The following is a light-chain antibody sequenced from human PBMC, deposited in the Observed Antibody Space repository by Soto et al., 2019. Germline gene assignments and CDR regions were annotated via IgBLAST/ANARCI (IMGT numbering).Light chain of an antibody. CDR1: QSVSSD. J-gene: IGKJ1*01. CDR2: GAS. V-gene: IGKV3-15*01. CDR3: QQYNIWTRR. Sequence: DIAIKQSPSALSSSDEETSAHSYRASQSVSSDLAWYHQKPGQAHRLLIYGASTRATGIPARFSGSGSGTEFTLTINSLQSEDFAVYYCQQYNIWTRRFGQGTKVDIK.